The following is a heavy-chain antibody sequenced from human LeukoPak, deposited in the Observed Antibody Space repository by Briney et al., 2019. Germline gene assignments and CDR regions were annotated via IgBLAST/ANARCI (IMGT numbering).Heavy chain of an antibody. CDR3: ARAPLHSNGWSFDY. CDR1: EFTFSSFT. V-gene: IGHV3-30*04. Sequence: GGSLRLSCAASEFTFSSFTMHWVRQAPGKGLEWVAVISYDGRNKYYADSVKGRFTISRDNSKNALYLQMNSLRPEDTAVYYCARAPLHSNGWSFDYWGQGTLVTVSS. CDR2: ISYDGRNK. J-gene: IGHJ4*02. D-gene: IGHD6-19*01.